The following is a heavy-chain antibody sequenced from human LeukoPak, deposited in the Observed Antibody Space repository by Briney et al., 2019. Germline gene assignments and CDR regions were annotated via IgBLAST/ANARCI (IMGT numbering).Heavy chain of an antibody. Sequence: ASVKVSCKASGYTFTSYDINWVRQATAQGLEWMGWMNPNSGNTGYAQNFQGRVTMTRNTSISTAYMELSSLRSEDTAVYYCARLAAAGTVFYWGQGTLVTVSS. CDR2: MNPNSGNT. J-gene: IGHJ4*02. V-gene: IGHV1-8*01. CDR1: GYTFTSYD. CDR3: ARLAAAGTVFY. D-gene: IGHD6-13*01.